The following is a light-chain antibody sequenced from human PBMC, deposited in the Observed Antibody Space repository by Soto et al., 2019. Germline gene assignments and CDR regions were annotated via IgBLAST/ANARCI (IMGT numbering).Light chain of an antibody. CDR3: GSYTRTSTLV. V-gene: IGLV2-14*01. CDR1: SSDVGGYKF. CDR2: DVT. J-gene: IGLJ1*01. Sequence: QSVLTQPASVSGSPGQSITIPCTGTSSDVGGYKFVSWYQQQPGRAPKLLIYDVTNRPSGVSTRFSGSKSGNTASLTISGLQAEDEADYYCGSYTRTSTLVFGTGTKVTVL.